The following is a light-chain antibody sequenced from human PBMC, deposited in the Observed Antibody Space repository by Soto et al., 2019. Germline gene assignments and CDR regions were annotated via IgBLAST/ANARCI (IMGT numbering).Light chain of an antibody. CDR1: SSDIGGYNF. CDR2: EVN. J-gene: IGLJ3*02. Sequence: QSVLTQPPSASGSPGQSVTISCTGTSSDIGGYNFVSWYQQHPGKAPKLIIYEVNKRPSGVPDRFSGSKSGNTASLNVSGLQADDEGDYYCSSYAGTNNLGVFGGGTKLTVL. CDR3: SSYAGTNNLGV. V-gene: IGLV2-8*01.